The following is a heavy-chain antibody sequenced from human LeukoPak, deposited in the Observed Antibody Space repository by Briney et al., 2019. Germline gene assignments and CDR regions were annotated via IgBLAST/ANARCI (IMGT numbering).Heavy chain of an antibody. J-gene: IGHJ4*02. Sequence: SETLSLTCTVSGGSISSYYWSWIRQPPGKGLEWIGYIYYSGSTNYNPSLKSRVTISVDTSKNQFSLKLSSVTAADTAVFYCARAPTVTFFDYWGQGSLVTVSS. CDR3: ARAPTVTFFDY. CDR1: GGSISSYY. D-gene: IGHD4-17*01. V-gene: IGHV4-59*08. CDR2: IYYSGST.